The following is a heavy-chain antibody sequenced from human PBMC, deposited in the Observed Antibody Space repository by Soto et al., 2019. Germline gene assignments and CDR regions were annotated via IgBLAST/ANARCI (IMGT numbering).Heavy chain of an antibody. J-gene: IGHJ6*02. CDR1: GFPFSSYG. CDR3: ATTVAGFYYYYGMDV. V-gene: IGHV3-30*03. CDR2: ISYDGSNK. Sequence: GGSLRLSCAASGFPFSSYGMHWVRPAPGKGLEWVAVISYDGSNKYYADSVKGRFTISRDNSKNTLYLQMNSLRAEDTAVYYCATTVAGFYYYYGMDVWGQGTTVTVSS. D-gene: IGHD6-19*01.